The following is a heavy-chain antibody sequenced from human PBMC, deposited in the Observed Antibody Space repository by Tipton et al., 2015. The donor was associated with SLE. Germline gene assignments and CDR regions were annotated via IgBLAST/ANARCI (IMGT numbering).Heavy chain of an antibody. Sequence: QLVQSGAEVKKPGESLKISCKASGFTFSNFYIGWVRQMPGKGLEWMGIIYPGDSDTRYSPSFQDQVTISADKSINTAYLQWNSLKASDTAMYYRARQLFNSRDYFFGYWGQGTFVTVSS. CDR2: IYPGDSDT. CDR1: GFTFSNFY. J-gene: IGHJ4*02. D-gene: IGHD2/OR15-2a*01. V-gene: IGHV5-51*01. CDR3: ARQLFNSRDYFFGY.